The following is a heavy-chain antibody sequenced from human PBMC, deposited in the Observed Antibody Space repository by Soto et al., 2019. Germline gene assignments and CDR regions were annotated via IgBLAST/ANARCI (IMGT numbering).Heavy chain of an antibody. CDR1: GYTFTRSG. V-gene: IGHV1-18*01. CDR2: ISTYNGDT. Sequence: ASVKVSCKASGYTFTRSGISWVRQAPEQGLEWMGWISTYNGDTNYAQTFQGRVTMTTDTSTSTVYMELSSLRSEDTAVYYCAREAGSSGWYYGWGQGTLVTVSS. CDR3: AREAGSSGWYYG. J-gene: IGHJ4*02. D-gene: IGHD6-19*01.